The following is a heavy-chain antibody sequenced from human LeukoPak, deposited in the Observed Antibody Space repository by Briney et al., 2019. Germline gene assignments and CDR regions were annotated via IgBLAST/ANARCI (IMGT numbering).Heavy chain of an antibody. V-gene: IGHV4-4*07. J-gene: IGHJ6*03. Sequence: SETLSLTCTVSGGSVSSYYLSWIRQPAGKGLEWVGRIYTSGSTNYNPSLKSRVTISVDTSKNQFSLKLSTVTAADTAVYYCAGGYGSGSYYNGDYYYYYMDVWGKGTPVTISS. D-gene: IGHD3-10*01. CDR1: GGSVSSYY. CDR3: AGGYGSGSYYNGDYYYYYMDV. CDR2: IYTSGST.